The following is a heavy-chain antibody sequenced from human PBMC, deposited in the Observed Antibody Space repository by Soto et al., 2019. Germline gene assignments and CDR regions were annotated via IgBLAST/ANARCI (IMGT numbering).Heavy chain of an antibody. J-gene: IGHJ4*02. Sequence: QVQLVQSGAEVKKPGSSVKVSCKASGDTFDIYGFNWVRQAPGQGLEWMGVIIPIFETPDYAQNFQGRVSITADKSTSTAYMELGSLTSEDTAVYYCARGGIHVYDSSGHAFDSWGQGTLISVTS. V-gene: IGHV1-69*06. D-gene: IGHD3-22*01. CDR3: ARGGIHVYDSSGHAFDS. CDR2: IIPIFETP. CDR1: GDTFDIYG.